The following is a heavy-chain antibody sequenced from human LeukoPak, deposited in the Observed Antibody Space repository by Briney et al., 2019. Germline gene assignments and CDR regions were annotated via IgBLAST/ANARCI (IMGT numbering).Heavy chain of an antibody. Sequence: GGSLRLSCAASGFIFRNYGMNWVRQPPGKGLEWVGRIKSKTDGGTTDYAAPVKGRFTISRDDSKNTLYLQMNSLKTEDTAVYYCTTALEYSGYDAYDYWGQGTLVTVSS. D-gene: IGHD5-12*01. J-gene: IGHJ4*02. CDR1: GFIFRNYG. CDR2: IKSKTDGGTT. V-gene: IGHV3-15*01. CDR3: TTALEYSGYDAYDY.